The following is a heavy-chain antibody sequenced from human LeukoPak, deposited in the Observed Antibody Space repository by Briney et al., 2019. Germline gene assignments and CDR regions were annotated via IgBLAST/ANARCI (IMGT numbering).Heavy chain of an antibody. D-gene: IGHD6-19*01. J-gene: IGHJ4*02. CDR1: GGSISSYY. CDR3: ARRGYSSGWGVDY. CDR2: IYYSGST. Sequence: SETLSLTCTVSGGSISSYYWSWIRQPPGKGLEWIGYIYYSGSTNYNPSLKSRVTISVDTSKKQFSLKLSSVTAADTAVYYCARRGYSSGWGVDYWGQGTLVTVSS. V-gene: IGHV4-59*08.